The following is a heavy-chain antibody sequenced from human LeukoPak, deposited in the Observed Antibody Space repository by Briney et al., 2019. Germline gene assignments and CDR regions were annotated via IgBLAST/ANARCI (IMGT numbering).Heavy chain of an antibody. D-gene: IGHD6-19*01. CDR1: GCTFSSYA. CDR2: ISGSGGST. Sequence: GGSLRLSCAASGCTFSSYAMSWVRQAPGKGLEWVSAISGSGGSTYYADSVKGRFTISRDNSKNTLYLQMNSLRAGDTAVYYCAKDSVMGSGMYGGSDIWGQGTMVTVSS. V-gene: IGHV3-23*01. CDR3: AKDSVMGSGMYGGSDI. J-gene: IGHJ3*02.